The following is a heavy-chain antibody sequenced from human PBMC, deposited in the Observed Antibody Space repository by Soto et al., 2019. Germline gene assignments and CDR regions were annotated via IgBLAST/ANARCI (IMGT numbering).Heavy chain of an antibody. V-gene: IGHV1-69*13. D-gene: IGHD3-10*01. Sequence: SVKVSCKASGGTFSSYAISWVRQAPGQGLEWMGGIIPIFGTANYAQKFQGRVTITADESTSTAYMELSSLRSEDTAVYYCARVRRNHGSGSYYYGMDVWGQGTTVTVS. CDR1: GGTFSSYA. CDR3: ARVRRNHGSGSYYYGMDV. CDR2: IIPIFGTA. J-gene: IGHJ6*02.